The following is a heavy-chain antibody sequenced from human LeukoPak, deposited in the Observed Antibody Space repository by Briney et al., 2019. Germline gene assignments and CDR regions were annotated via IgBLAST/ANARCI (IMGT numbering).Heavy chain of an antibody. J-gene: IGHJ4*02. Sequence: PGGSLRLSCAASGFTFSSYSMNWVRQAPGKGLGWVSSVSSSSSYIYYADSVKGRFTISRDNAKNSLYLQMNSLRAEDAAVYYCARDMGEEWLQAFDYWGQGTLVTVSS. CDR3: ARDMGEEWLQAFDY. D-gene: IGHD5-12*01. V-gene: IGHV3-21*01. CDR1: GFTFSSYS. CDR2: VSSSSSYI.